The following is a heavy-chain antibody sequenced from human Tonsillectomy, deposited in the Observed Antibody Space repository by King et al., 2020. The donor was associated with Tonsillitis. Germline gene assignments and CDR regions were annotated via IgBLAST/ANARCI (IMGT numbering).Heavy chain of an antibody. Sequence: VQLVESGGVVVQPGRSLRLSCETSVFTFNYYGMYWVRQAPGKGLEWVAVISHDGSQKNYADSVKGRFTISRDNSKNTLFLQMNSLRPEDTAVFYCAKNEAEDGHGSGRYIAWGQGTLVTVSA. CDR3: AKNEAEDGHGSGRYIA. J-gene: IGHJ5*02. CDR2: ISHDGSQK. CDR1: VFTFNYYG. D-gene: IGHD6-19*01. V-gene: IGHV3-30*18.